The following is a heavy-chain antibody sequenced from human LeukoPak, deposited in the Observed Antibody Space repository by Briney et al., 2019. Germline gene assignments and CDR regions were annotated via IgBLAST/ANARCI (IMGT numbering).Heavy chain of an antibody. J-gene: IGHJ3*02. Sequence: PSETLSLTCTVSGGSISSYYWSWIRQPPGKGLEWIGYIYYSGSTNYNPSLKSRVTISVDTSKNQFSLKLSSVTAADTAVYYCARRFTYCSSTSCYDAFDIWGQGTMVTVSS. CDR3: ARRFTYCSSTSCYDAFDI. D-gene: IGHD2-2*01. CDR1: GGSISSYY. CDR2: IYYSGST. V-gene: IGHV4-59*01.